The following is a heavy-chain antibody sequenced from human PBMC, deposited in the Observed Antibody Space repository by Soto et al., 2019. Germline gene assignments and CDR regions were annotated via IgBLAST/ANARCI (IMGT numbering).Heavy chain of an antibody. J-gene: IGHJ4*02. CDR3: ANSEGKSSYGHFDY. V-gene: IGHV3-30*18. CDR2: TSYDGSNK. CDR1: GFTFSSYG. D-gene: IGHD3-10*01. Sequence: QVQLVESGGGVVQPGRSLRLSCAASGFTFSSYGIHWVRQAPGKGLEWVAVTSYDGSNKDYADSVKGRFTISRDNSKNTLYLQMNSLRAEDTAVYYCANSEGKSSYGHFDYWGQGTLVTVSS.